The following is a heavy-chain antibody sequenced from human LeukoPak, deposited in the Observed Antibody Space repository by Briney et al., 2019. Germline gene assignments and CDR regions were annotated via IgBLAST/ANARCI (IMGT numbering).Heavy chain of an antibody. V-gene: IGHV3-74*01. Sequence: GGSLRLSCAASGFTFSDYWIHWVRQAPGKGLVWVSRINTDGSITNYADSVKGRFSISRDNAKNTLYLQMSSLRAEDTAVYYCAREVVVVPAARYSYYYGMDVWGQGTTVTVSS. D-gene: IGHD2-2*01. CDR2: INTDGSIT. CDR3: AREVVVVPAARYSYYYGMDV. CDR1: GFTFSDYW. J-gene: IGHJ6*02.